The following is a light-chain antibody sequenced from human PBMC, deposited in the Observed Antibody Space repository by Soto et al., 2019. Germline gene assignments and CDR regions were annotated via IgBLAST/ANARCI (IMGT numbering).Light chain of an antibody. J-gene: IGLJ2*01. CDR2: ADS. Sequence: SYELTQPPSVSVAPGQTARITCGGNNIGSKSVHWYQQKPGQAPVLVVYADSDRPSGIPERFSGSNSGNTATLTISRVEAGDEADYYCQVWDSSSDHLVVFGGGTKLTVL. V-gene: IGLV3-21*02. CDR3: QVWDSSSDHLVV. CDR1: NIGSKS.